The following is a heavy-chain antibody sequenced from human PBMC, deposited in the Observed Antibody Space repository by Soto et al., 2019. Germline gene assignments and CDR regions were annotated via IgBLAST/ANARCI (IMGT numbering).Heavy chain of an antibody. D-gene: IGHD3-22*01. CDR1: GFTFSSYG. V-gene: IGHV3-30*18. J-gene: IGHJ4*02. CDR2: ISYDGSNK. CDR3: AKGGPNYYDSSGYLDY. Sequence: QVQLVESGGGVVQPGRSLRLSCAASGFTFSSYGMHWVRQAPGKGLEWVAVISYDGSNKYYADSVKGRFTISRDNSKNTLYLQMNSLRAEDTAVYYCAKGGPNYYDSSGYLDYWGQGTLVTVSS.